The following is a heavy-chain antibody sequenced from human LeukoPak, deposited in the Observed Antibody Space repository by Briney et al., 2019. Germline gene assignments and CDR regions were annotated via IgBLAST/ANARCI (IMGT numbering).Heavy chain of an antibody. CDR3: ARLVPAAAGTDYFDY. CDR2: IYYSGST. J-gene: IGHJ4*02. V-gene: IGHV4-59*08. D-gene: IGHD6-13*01. CDR1: GGSISSYY. Sequence: SETLSLTCTVSGGSISSYYWSWIRQPPGKGLEWIGYIYYSGSTNYNPSLKSRVTISVDTSKNQFSLKLSSVTAADTAVYYCARLVPAAAGTDYFDYWGQGTLVPVSS.